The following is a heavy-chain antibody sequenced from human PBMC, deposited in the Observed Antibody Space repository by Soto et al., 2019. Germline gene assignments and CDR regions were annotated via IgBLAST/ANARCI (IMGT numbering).Heavy chain of an antibody. Sequence: EVPLVESGGGLVQPGGSLRLSCAASGFTFSWFWMSWVRQAPGKGLEWVANIKYDGSEKYYVDSVRGRFTISRDNAKNSLYLQMSSLRGEDTAVYYCARALPDYYDSSGYPVAAFDIWGQGTMVTVSS. CDR1: GFTFSWFW. D-gene: IGHD3-22*01. V-gene: IGHV3-7*04. J-gene: IGHJ3*02. CDR3: ARALPDYYDSSGYPVAAFDI. CDR2: IKYDGSEK.